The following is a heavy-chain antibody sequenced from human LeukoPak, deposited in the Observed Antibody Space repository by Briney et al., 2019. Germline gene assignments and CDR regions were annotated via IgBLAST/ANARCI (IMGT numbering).Heavy chain of an antibody. V-gene: IGHV1-2*02. CDR1: GYTFTSYG. D-gene: IGHD5-18*01. Sequence: ASVKVSCKASGYTFTSYGISWVRQAPGQGLEWMGWINPNSGGTNYAQKFQGRVTMTRDTSISTAYMELSRLRSDDTAVYYCARVGPVRGYSYGRFDYWGQGTQVTVSS. CDR2: INPNSGGT. J-gene: IGHJ4*02. CDR3: ARVGPVRGYSYGRFDY.